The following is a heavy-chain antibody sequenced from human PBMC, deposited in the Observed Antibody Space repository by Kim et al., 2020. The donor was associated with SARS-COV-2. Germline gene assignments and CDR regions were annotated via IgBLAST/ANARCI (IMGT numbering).Heavy chain of an antibody. D-gene: IGHD5-12*01. V-gene: IGHV3-7*03. CDR1: GFTYSRYW. CDR2: LRHDGIST. Sequence: GGSLRLSCAASGFTYSRYWMAWVRQAPGKGLEWVASLRHDGISTFYVDSVEGRFTISRDITKSSLYLQMNSLRVEDTAIYYCARSLLDIVAATRGVFFD. J-gene: IGHJ4*01. CDR3: ARSLLDIVAATRGVFFD.